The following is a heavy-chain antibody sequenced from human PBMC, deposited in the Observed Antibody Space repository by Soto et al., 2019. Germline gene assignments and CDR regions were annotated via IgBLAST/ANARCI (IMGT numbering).Heavy chain of an antibody. Sequence: QVQLVQSGAEVKKPGSSVKVSCKASGGTFSSYAISWVRQAPGQGLEWMGGITPIFGTANYAQKFQGRVTITADESTSTAYMELSSLRSEDTAVYYCARGSSNCSSTSCYTPFDYWGQGTLVTVSS. J-gene: IGHJ4*02. CDR2: ITPIFGTA. CDR3: ARGSSNCSSTSCYTPFDY. V-gene: IGHV1-69*01. D-gene: IGHD2-2*02. CDR1: GGTFSSYA.